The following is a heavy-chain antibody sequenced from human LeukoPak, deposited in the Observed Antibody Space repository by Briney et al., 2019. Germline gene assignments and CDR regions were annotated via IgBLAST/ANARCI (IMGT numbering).Heavy chain of an antibody. D-gene: IGHD3-16*01. CDR2: ISAYNGNT. CDR1: GYTFTSYG. V-gene: IGHV1-18*01. Sequence: ASVKVSCKASGYTFTSYGISWVRQAPGQGLEWMGWISAYNGNTNYAQKLQGRVTMTTDTSTSTAYMELRSLRSDDTAMYYCARCGGESLYYYYYYYMDVWGKGTTVTVSS. J-gene: IGHJ6*03. CDR3: ARCGGESLYYYYYYYMDV.